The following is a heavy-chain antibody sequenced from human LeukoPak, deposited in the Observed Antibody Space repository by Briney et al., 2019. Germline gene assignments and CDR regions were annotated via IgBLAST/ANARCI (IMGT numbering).Heavy chain of an antibody. CDR3: ARVRRLQTASYYYYYYYMDV. Sequence: SETLSLTCTVSGGSISSSSYYWGWIRQPPGKGLEWIGSIYYSGSTYYNPSLKSRVTISVDTSKNQFSLKLSSVTAADTAVYYCARVRRLQTASYYYYYYYMDVWGKGTTVTVSS. V-gene: IGHV4-39*01. D-gene: IGHD4-11*01. J-gene: IGHJ6*03. CDR1: GGSISSSSYY. CDR2: IYYSGST.